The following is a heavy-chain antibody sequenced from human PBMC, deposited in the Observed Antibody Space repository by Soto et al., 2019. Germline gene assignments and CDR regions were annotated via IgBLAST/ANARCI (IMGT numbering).Heavy chain of an antibody. D-gene: IGHD3-22*01. CDR3: ARDRDRHSSGLPSFDP. V-gene: IGHV4-59*01. Sequence: SETLSLTCTVSGGSISRYYWSWIRQPPGKGLEWIGHIYYTGTHDYNPSLRGRATISVDTSKDQFSLKLTSVTAADTAVYYCARDRDRHSSGLPSFDPWGQGILVTVSS. J-gene: IGHJ5*02. CDR2: IYYTGTH. CDR1: GGSISRYY.